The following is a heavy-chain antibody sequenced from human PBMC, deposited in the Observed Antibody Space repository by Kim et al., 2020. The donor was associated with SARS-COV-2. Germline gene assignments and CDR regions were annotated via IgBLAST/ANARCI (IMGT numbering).Heavy chain of an antibody. CDR3: AKGTYGSGLAYYYYGMDV. V-gene: IGHV3-33*06. D-gene: IGHD3-10*01. CDR2: IWYDGSNK. CDR1: GFTFSSYA. Sequence: GGSLRLSCAASGFTFSSYAMHWVRQAPGKGLEWVAVIWYDGSNKYYADSVKGRFTISRDNSKNTLYLQMNSLRAEDTAVYYCAKGTYGSGLAYYYYGMDVWGQGTTVTVSS. J-gene: IGHJ6*02.